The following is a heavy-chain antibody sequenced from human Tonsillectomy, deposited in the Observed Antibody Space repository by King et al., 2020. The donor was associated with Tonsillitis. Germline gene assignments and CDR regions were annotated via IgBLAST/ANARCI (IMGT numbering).Heavy chain of an antibody. D-gene: IGHD2-2*01. V-gene: IGHV3-23*04. Sequence: VQLVESGGGLVRPGGALRLSCSASGFPFSSFAMMWGRPAPGKGLEGVSGLSGSGGSKFYADPVKGRVTISREHSKKMLFLQINSLRAEDAAVYYCAKDVDVVPAAMNDYFDYWGQGTLVTVSS. CDR3: AKDVDVVPAAMNDYFDY. J-gene: IGHJ4*02. CDR2: LSGSGGSK. CDR1: GFPFSSFA.